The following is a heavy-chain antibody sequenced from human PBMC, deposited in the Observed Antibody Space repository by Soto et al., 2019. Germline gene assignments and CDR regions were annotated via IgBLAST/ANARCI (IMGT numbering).Heavy chain of an antibody. D-gene: IGHD6-13*01. V-gene: IGHV1-69*13. CDR2: IIPIFGTA. J-gene: IGHJ6*02. CDR3: ARDMNEMAAAGHRGYYYGMDV. CDR1: GGTFSSYA. Sequence: ASVKVSCKASGGTFSSYAISWVRQAPGQGLEWMGGIIPIFGTANYAQKFQGRVTITADESTSTAYMELSSLRSEDTAVYYCARDMNEMAAAGHRGYYYGMDVWGQGTTVTVSS.